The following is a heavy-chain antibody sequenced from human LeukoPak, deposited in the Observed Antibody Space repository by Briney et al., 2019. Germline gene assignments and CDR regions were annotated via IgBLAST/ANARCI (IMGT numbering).Heavy chain of an antibody. CDR2: ISGSGGST. J-gene: IGHJ4*02. CDR3: AKSGDYYDSESDY. Sequence: GGSLRLSCAASGFTFSSYAMSWVRQAPGKRLEWVSAISGSGGSTYYADSVKGRFTISRDNSKNTLYLQMNSLRAEDTAVYYCAKSGDYYDSESDYWGQGTLVTVSS. V-gene: IGHV3-23*01. D-gene: IGHD3-22*01. CDR1: GFTFSSYA.